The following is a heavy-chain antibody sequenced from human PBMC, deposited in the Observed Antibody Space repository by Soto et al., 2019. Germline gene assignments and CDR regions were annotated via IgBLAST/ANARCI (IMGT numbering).Heavy chain of an antibody. V-gene: IGHV1-69*08. J-gene: IGHJ4*02. CDR1: GDTFSSYT. CDR3: ARDGIGAAGSINLDY. D-gene: IGHD6-13*01. CDR2: IIPIIGTT. Sequence: QVQLVQSGAEVKKPGSSVRVSCKASGDTFSSYTITWVRQAPGQGLEWMGRIIPIIGTTNYAQKFQGRVTIIADKSTSTAYMELSSLRSEDTAVYYCARDGIGAAGSINLDYWGQGTLVTVSS.